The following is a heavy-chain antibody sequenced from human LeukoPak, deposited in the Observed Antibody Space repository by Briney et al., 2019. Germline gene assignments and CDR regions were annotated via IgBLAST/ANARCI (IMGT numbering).Heavy chain of an antibody. CDR2: INPNSGGT. CDR1: GYTFTGYF. CDR3: ARSSGWKYNIDY. Sequence: GASVKVSCKASGYTFTGYFIQWVRQAPGQGLEWMGWINPNSGGTNYAQKFQGRVTMTRDTSISTAYMELSRLRSDDTAMYYCARSSGWKYNIDYWGQGTLVTVSS. V-gene: IGHV1-2*02. J-gene: IGHJ4*02. D-gene: IGHD6-19*01.